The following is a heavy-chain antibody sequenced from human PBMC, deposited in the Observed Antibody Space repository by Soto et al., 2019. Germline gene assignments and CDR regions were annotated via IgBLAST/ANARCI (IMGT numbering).Heavy chain of an antibody. D-gene: IGHD1-20*01. CDR1: GFTFTDAW. V-gene: IGHV3-15*01. CDR3: CTCSGRGISGCYGIIDI. J-gene: IGHJ3*02. CDR2: IKNNTAGGTT. Sequence: EVQLVESGGDLVKPGGALRLSCAASGFTFTDAWMIWVRQAPGKGLEWVGRIKNNTAGGTTEYAAPVKGRFTISRDDSRNTLHLRMDSLRPEDKGVYYCCTCSGRGISGCYGIIDIWGQGTLVTVSS.